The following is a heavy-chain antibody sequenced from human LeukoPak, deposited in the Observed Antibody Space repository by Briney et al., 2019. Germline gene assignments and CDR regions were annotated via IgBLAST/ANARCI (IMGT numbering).Heavy chain of an antibody. CDR1: GGSINIYY. CDR2: IYTSGST. J-gene: IGHJ4*02. CDR3: ARVSGYDWESSYDY. V-gene: IGHV4-4*07. Sequence: KSSETLSLTCTVSGGSINIYYWSWIRQPAGKGLEWIGRIYTSGSTNYNPSLKTRVTISVDTSKNQFSLKLGSVTAADTAVYYCARVSGYDWESSYDYWGQGTLVTVSS. D-gene: IGHD5-12*01.